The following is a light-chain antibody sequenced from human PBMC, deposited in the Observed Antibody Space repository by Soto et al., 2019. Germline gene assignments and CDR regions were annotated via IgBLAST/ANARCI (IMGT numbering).Light chain of an antibody. Sequence: ETVLTQSPGTLSLSPGERVTLSCRASQSVCSRCLAWYQQKPGQSPRLLIYGASSRATGIPDRFSGSGYGRDFTLTISRLEPEDFAVYYCQHYRTTPWTFGQGTKVGMK. J-gene: IGKJ1*01. V-gene: IGKV3-20*01. CDR1: QSVCSRC. CDR2: GAS. CDR3: QHYRTTPWT.